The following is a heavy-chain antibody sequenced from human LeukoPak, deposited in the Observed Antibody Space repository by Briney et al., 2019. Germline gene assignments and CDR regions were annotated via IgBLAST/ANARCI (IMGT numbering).Heavy chain of an antibody. J-gene: IGHJ4*02. CDR1: GFTFSDYY. V-gene: IGHV3-11*06. CDR2: ISSSSSYT. Sequence: GGSLRLSCAASGFTFSDYYMSWIRQAPGKGLEWVSYISSSSSYTNYADSVKGRFTISRDNAKNSLYLQMNNLSAEDTAVYYCVRDSPGYGAYDFDWGQGTLVTVSS. CDR3: VRDSPGYGAYDFD. D-gene: IGHD5-12*01.